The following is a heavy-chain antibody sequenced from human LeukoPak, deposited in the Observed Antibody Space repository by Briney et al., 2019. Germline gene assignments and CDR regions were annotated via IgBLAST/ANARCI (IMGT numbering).Heavy chain of an antibody. CDR2: LSNDGGSK. D-gene: IGHD5-12*01. Sequence: QPGGSLRLSCAASGFTFSSYPMHWVRQAPGKGLEWVAVLSNDGGSKYYADSVKGRFTISRDNSKNTLYLQMNSLRAEDTAVYYCAREALGGYAWGYFDYWGQGTLVTVSS. CDR3: AREALGGYAWGYFDY. V-gene: IGHV3-30-3*01. CDR1: GFTFSSYP. J-gene: IGHJ4*02.